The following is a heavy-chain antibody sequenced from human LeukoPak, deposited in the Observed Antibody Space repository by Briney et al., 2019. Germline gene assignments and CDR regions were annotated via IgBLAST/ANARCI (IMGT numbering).Heavy chain of an antibody. J-gene: IGHJ4*02. V-gene: IGHV3-7*03. CDR3: AREYYYDSSGFY. Sequence: GGSLRLSCAASGLTFSSYWMSWVRQAPGKGLEWVANIKQDGSEKYYVDSVKGRFTISRDNAKNSLYLQMNSLRAEDTAVNYCAREYYYDSSGFYWGQGTLVTVSS. CDR2: IKQDGSEK. D-gene: IGHD3-22*01. CDR1: GLTFSSYW.